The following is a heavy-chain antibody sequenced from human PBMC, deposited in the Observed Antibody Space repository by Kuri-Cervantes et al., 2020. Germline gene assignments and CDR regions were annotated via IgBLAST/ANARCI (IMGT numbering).Heavy chain of an antibody. V-gene: IGHV3-48*03. D-gene: IGHD5-24*01. Sequence: GGSLRLSCAASGFTFSSYEMNWVRQAPGKGLEWVSYISSSGSTIYYADSVKGRFTISRDNAKNSLYLQMNSLRAEDTALYYCAKASPVEMATDQSAFDYWGQGTLVTVSS. J-gene: IGHJ4*02. CDR2: ISSSGSTI. CDR3: AKASPVEMATDQSAFDY. CDR1: GFTFSSYE.